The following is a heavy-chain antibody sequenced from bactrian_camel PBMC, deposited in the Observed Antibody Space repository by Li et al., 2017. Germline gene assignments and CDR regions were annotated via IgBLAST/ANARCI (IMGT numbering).Heavy chain of an antibody. D-gene: IGHD6*01. CDR2: IGTDGRT. CDR1: ELAFSSYC. V-gene: IGHV3S57*01. CDR3: AAQWPCPYGGTWPLWGGYNY. J-gene: IGHJ4*01. Sequence: VQLVESGGGSVQAGGSLTLFCAASELAFSSYCIGWFRQALGKEREGVAAIGTDGRTRYADSVMGRFSVSKDNAKNTLYLQMNNLEPGDTAMYYCAAQWPCPYGGTWPLWGGYNYWGQGTQVTVS.